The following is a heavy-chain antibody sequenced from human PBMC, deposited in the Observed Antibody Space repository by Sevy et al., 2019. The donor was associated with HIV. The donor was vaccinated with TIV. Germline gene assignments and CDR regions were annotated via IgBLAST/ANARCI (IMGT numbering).Heavy chain of an antibody. CDR1: GYTFTGYY. Sequence: ASVKVSCKASGYTFTGYYMHWVRQAPGQGLEWMGWLNPDSGGPNYAPKFQGRVTLTRDTSISTAYMELSRLKSDDTAVYYCVRDDRDDYFDYWGQGTLVTVSS. V-gene: IGHV1-2*02. CDR3: VRDDRDDYFDY. J-gene: IGHJ4*02. CDR2: LNPDSGGP.